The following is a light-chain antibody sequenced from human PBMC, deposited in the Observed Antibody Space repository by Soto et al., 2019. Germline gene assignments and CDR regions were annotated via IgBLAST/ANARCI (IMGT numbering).Light chain of an antibody. CDR3: QQSYSTPPFT. V-gene: IGKV1-39*01. Sequence: DIQMTQSPSSLSASVGDRVTITCRASQSISSYLNWYQQKPGKAPKLLIYAASSLQSGVPSRFSGSGSGTDFNLTISSLQPEDFATYYCQQSYSTPPFTLGPGTKVDIK. J-gene: IGKJ3*01. CDR2: AAS. CDR1: QSISSY.